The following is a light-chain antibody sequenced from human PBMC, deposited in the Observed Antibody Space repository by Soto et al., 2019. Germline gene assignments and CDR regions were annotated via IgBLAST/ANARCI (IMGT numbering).Light chain of an antibody. J-gene: IGKJ1*01. V-gene: IGKV1-5*03. CDR1: QSISSW. Sequence: DIQMTQSPSTLSASVGDRVIITCRASQSISSWLAWYQQKPGKAPNLLIYKASALKSGVPSRFSGSGSGTEFNHTISSLQPDDFAPYYCQQYDNDSWTFGQGTKVEIK. CDR2: KAS. CDR3: QQYDNDSWT.